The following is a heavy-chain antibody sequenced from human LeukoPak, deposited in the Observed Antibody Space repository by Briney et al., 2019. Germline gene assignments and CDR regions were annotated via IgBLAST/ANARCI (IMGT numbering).Heavy chain of an antibody. CDR2: IYYSGST. J-gene: IGHJ4*02. Sequence: SETLSLTCTVSGGSISGYYWGWIRQPPGKGLEWIGSIYYSGSTYYNPSLKSRVTISVDTSKNQFSLKLSSVTAADTAVYYCATLGFSSGYYYYFDHWGQGTLVTVSS. CDR1: GGSISGYY. CDR3: ATLGFSSGYYYYFDH. D-gene: IGHD3-22*01. V-gene: IGHV4-39*07.